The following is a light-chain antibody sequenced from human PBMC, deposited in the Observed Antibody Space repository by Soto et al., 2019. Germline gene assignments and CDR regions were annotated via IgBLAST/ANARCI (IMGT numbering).Light chain of an antibody. CDR2: TAS. V-gene: IGKV1-39*01. Sequence: DIRMTQSPSSLSASVGDTVTITCRASQSISSHLNWYQQKPGKAPNLLMYTASNLQSGVPSRFSGSGSGTDFTLTISSLQPQDFETYYCQQSYSTPISFGRGTRLDIX. CDR1: QSISSH. J-gene: IGKJ5*01. CDR3: QQSYSTPIS.